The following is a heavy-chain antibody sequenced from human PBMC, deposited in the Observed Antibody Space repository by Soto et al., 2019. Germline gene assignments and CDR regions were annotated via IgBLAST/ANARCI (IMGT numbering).Heavy chain of an antibody. D-gene: IGHD2-8*02. CDR2: IIPIFGTA. CDR1: GGTFSSYA. CDR3: ARDGYCPVGPADYYYGMDV. J-gene: IGHJ6*02. V-gene: IGHV1-69*13. Sequence: SVKVSCKASGGTFSSYAISWVRQAPGQGLEWMGGIIPIFGTANYAQKFQGRVTITADESTSTAYMELSSLRSEDTAVYYCARDGYCPVGPADYYYGMDVWGQGTTVTVS.